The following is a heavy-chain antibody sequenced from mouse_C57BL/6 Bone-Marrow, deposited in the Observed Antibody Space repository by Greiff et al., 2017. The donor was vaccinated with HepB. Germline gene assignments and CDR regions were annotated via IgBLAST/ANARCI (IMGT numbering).Heavy chain of an antibody. J-gene: IGHJ3*01. Sequence: QVQLQQPGAELVKPGASVKLSCKASGYTFTSYWMQWVKQRPGQGLEWIGEIDPSDSYTNYNQKFKGKATLTVDTSSSTAYMQLSSLTSEDSAVYSCARVGSDCGFAFWGLGPLVTVSA. CDR1: GYTFTSYW. CDR3: ARVGSDCGFAF. V-gene: IGHV1-50*01. D-gene: IGHD2-13*01. CDR2: IDPSDSYT.